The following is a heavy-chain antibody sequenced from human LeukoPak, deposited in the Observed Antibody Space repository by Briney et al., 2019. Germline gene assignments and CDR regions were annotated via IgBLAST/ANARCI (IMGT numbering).Heavy chain of an antibody. CDR2: IKQDGSEK. CDR3: AREIVVVTASSWFDP. V-gene: IGHV3-7*01. CDR1: GFTFSSRDW. Sequence: GGSLRLSCVASGFTFSSRDWMTWVRQAPGKGLEWVANIKQDGSEKNYVDSVKGRFTISRDNAKNSVDLQMNSLRVEDTAVYYCAREIVVVTASSWFDPWGQGTLVTVSS. D-gene: IGHD2-21*02. J-gene: IGHJ5*02.